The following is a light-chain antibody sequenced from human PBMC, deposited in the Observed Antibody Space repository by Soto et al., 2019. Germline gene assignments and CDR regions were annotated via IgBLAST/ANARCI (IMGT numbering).Light chain of an antibody. J-gene: IGKJ4*01. CDR3: QQRSRGLT. CDR1: QSVSSY. CDR2: DAS. Sequence: EIILTQSPATLSLSPGERATLSCRASQSVSSYLAWYQQKPGQAPRLLIYDASNRATGIPARFSGSRSGTDFTLTISSLEHEDSAVYYCQQRSRGLTFGGGTKVEI. V-gene: IGKV3-11*01.